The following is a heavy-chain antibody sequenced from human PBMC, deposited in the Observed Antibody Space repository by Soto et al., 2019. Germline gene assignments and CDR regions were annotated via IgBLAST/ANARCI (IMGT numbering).Heavy chain of an antibody. CDR2: ISGSGGST. CDR3: AKEGSSGGSYGGSVY. J-gene: IGHJ4*02. Sequence: EVQLLESGGGLVQPGGSLRLSCAASGFTFSSNAMTWVRQAPGKGLEWVSAISGSGGSTYYADSVKGRFTISRDNSKNTLYLQMNTLRVEDTAVYYCAKEGSSGGSYGGSVYWGQGTQVTVSS. V-gene: IGHV3-23*01. CDR1: GFTFSSNA. D-gene: IGHD1-26*01.